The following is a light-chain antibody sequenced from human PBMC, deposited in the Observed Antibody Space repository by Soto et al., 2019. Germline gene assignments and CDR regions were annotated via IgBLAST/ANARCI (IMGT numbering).Light chain of an antibody. CDR1: QTISSW. Sequence: EIKVTQAPSTLSGSVGDRGMITCRASQTISSWLAWYQQKPGKAPKLLIYKASTLKSGVPSRFSGSGSGTEFTLTISSLQPDDFATYYCQHYNSYSEAFGQGTKVDIK. V-gene: IGKV1-5*03. CDR3: QHYNSYSEA. CDR2: KAS. J-gene: IGKJ1*01.